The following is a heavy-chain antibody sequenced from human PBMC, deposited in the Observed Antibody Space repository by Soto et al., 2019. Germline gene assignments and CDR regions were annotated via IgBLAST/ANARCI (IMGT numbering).Heavy chain of an antibody. CDR2: IYYSGST. Sequence: QVQLQESGPGLVKPSQTLSLTCTVSGGSISSGGYYWSWIRQHPGKGLEWIGYIYYSGSTYYNPSLTRRVTISVDTSKNQFSLKLSSVTAADTAVYYCARAHYSTSRWYGFDSWGQGTLVTVSS. CDR3: ARAHYSTSRWYGFDS. D-gene: IGHD6-13*01. J-gene: IGHJ4*02. CDR1: GGSISSGGYY. V-gene: IGHV4-31*03.